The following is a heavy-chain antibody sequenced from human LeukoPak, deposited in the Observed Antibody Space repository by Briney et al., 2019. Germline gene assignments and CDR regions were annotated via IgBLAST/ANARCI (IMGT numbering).Heavy chain of an antibody. CDR2: IIPILGIA. V-gene: IGHV1-69*04. CDR3: TRGGYYHLH. J-gene: IGHJ1*01. CDR1: GGTFSSYA. D-gene: IGHD3-22*01. Sequence: GASVKVSCKASGGTFSSYAISWVRQAPGQGLEWMGRIIPILGIANYAQKFQGRVTMTEDTSTDTAYMELSSLRSEDTAVYYCTRGGYYHLHWGQGTLVTVSS.